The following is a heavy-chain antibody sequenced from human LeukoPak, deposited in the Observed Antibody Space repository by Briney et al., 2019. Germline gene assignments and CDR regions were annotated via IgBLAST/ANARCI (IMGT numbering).Heavy chain of an antibody. CDR1: GFTFSSYA. V-gene: IGHV3-30-3*01. CDR3: ASENGDPYYFDY. CDR2: ISYDGSNK. Sequence: GRSLRLSCAASGFTFSSYAMHWVRQAPGKGLEWVAVISYDGSNKYYADSVKGRFTISRDNSKNTLYLQMDSLRAEDTAVYYCASENGDPYYFDYWGQGTLVTVSS. J-gene: IGHJ4*02. D-gene: IGHD4-17*01.